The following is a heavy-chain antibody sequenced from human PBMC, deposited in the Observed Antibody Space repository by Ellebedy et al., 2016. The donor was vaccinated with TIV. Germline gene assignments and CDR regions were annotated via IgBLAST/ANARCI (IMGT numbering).Heavy chain of an antibody. V-gene: IGHV2-5*01. CDR2: ISWNDDN. J-gene: IGHJ4*02. D-gene: IGHD6-19*01. CDR3: AHGSGWTFDL. CDR1: GFSLSASAVG. Sequence: SGPTLVKPTQTLTLTCTFSGFSLSASAVGVGWFRQPPGKAPEWLALISWNDDNRYSPSLKSRLTITRETSKDKVVLTMTNMDPVDTATYYCAHGSGWTFDLWGQGILVTVSS.